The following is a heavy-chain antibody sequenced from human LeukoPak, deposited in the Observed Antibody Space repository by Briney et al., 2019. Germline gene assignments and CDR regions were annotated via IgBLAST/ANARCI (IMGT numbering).Heavy chain of an antibody. CDR1: GGSIRSSYYY. D-gene: IGHD2-15*01. J-gene: IGHJ4*02. CDR3: ARGVRSDCYSCFDY. CDR2: IYDSGST. V-gene: IGHV4-39*07. Sequence: KSSETLSLTCTVSGGSIRSSYYYWGWIRQPPGKGLEWIGSIYDSGSTYYNPSLKSRVTISVDTSKNQFSLKLSSVTAADTAVYYCARGVRSDCYSCFDYWGQGTLVTVSS.